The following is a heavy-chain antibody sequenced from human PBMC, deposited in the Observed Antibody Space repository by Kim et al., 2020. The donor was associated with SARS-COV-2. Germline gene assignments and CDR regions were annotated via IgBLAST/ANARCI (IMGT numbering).Heavy chain of an antibody. CDR3: ARDLGGWNYYYGMDV. V-gene: IGHV3-11*06. CDR1: GFTFSDYY. J-gene: IGHJ6*02. D-gene: IGHD6-19*01. Sequence: GGSLRLSCAASGFTFSDYYMSWIRQAPGKGLEWVSYISSSSSYTNYADSVKGRFTISRDNAKNSLYLQMNSLRAEDTAVYYCARDLGGWNYYYGMDVWGQGTTVTVSS. CDR2: ISSSSSYT.